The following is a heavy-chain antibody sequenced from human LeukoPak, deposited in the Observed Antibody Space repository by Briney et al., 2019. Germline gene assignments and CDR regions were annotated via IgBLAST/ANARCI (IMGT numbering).Heavy chain of an antibody. V-gene: IGHV1-2*02. D-gene: IGHD4-17*01. CDR3: ASIYGDSEAYYYYGMDV. J-gene: IGHJ6*02. CDR1: GYTFTDYY. CDR2: INPNSGTT. Sequence: ASVKVSCKTYGYTFTDYYIHWVRQAPGQGLGWMAWINPNSGTTNYAQRFQGRVTVTRDTSISTAYMELSSLRSEDTAVYYCASIYGDSEAYYYYGMDVWGQGTTVTVSS.